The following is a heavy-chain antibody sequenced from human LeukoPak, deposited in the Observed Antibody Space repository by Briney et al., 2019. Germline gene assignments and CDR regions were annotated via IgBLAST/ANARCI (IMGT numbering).Heavy chain of an antibody. J-gene: IGHJ4*02. D-gene: IGHD6-6*01. CDR2: INHSGST. CDR3: ARGYSSSSGYYFDY. CDR1: GGSISSSSYY. Sequence: SETLSLTCTVSGGSISSSSYYWGWIRQPPGKGLEWIGEINHSGSTNYNPSLKSRVTISVDTSKNQFSLKLSSVTAADTAVYYCARGYSSSSGYYFDYWGQGTLVTVSS. V-gene: IGHV4-39*07.